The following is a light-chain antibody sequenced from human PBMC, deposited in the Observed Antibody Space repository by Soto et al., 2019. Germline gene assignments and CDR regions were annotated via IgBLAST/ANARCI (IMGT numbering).Light chain of an antibody. J-gene: IGKJ3*01. CDR2: WAS. Sequence: DIVMTQSPDSLAVSLGERATINCKSSQSVLYRSNNKNYLAWFQQKPGQPPKMVIYWASTRESGVPDRFSGSGSGTVFTLTISSLQAEDVAVYYCQQYYSTPLTFGPGTKVDIK. CDR3: QQYYSTPLT. V-gene: IGKV4-1*01. CDR1: QSVLYRSNNKNY.